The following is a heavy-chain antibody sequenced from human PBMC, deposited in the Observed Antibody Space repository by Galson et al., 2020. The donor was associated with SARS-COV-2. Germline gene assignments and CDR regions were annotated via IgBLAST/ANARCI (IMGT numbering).Heavy chain of an antibody. D-gene: IGHD3-10*01. J-gene: IGHJ6*02. Sequence: GESLKISCAASGFTFRNYAMTWVRQAPGKGLEWVSGINWSGGTTVYADSVKGRFTISRDNAKNSLYLQMSSLRVEDTAFYYCARKDYYGSGNDVWGQGTTVTVSS. CDR1: GFTFRNYA. CDR2: INWSGGTT. CDR3: ARKDYYGSGNDV. V-gene: IGHV3-20*04.